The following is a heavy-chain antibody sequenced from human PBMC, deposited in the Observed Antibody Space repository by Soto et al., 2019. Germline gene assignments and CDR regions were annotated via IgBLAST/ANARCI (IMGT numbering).Heavy chain of an antibody. J-gene: IGHJ6*02. V-gene: IGHV3-30-3*01. D-gene: IGHD3-3*01. CDR2: ISYDGSNK. Sequence: GGSLRLSCAAFGFTFSGYAMHWVRQAPGKGLEWVATISYDGSNKYYADSVKGRFTISRDNSKNTLYLQMNSLRAEDTAVYYCAREGVWSSYYDFWSGYYGMDVWGQGTTVTVSS. CDR3: AREGVWSSYYDFWSGYYGMDV. CDR1: GFTFSGYA.